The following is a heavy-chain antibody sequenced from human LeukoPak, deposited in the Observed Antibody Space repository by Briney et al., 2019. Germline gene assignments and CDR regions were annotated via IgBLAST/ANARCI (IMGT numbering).Heavy chain of an antibody. CDR1: GGSISSYY. J-gene: IGHJ4*02. CDR2: IYYSGST. V-gene: IGHV4-59*01. D-gene: IGHD5-24*01. CDR3: ARDRDGYNDY. Sequence: PSETLSLTCTVSGGSISSYYWSWIRQPPGKGLEWIGYIYYSGSTNYNPSLKSRVTISVDTSKNQFSLKLSSVTAADTAVYYCARDRDGYNDYRGQGTLVTVSS.